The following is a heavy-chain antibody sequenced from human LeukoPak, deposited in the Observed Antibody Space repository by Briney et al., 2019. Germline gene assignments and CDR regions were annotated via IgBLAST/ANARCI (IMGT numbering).Heavy chain of an antibody. J-gene: IGHJ4*02. CDR3: ARGRGYGRFDY. CDR2: IYHSGST. V-gene: IGHV4-34*01. CDR1: GVSFTGYY. Sequence: SETLSLTCAVYGVSFTGYYWSWIREPPGKGLEWVGDIYHSGSTNYNPSLKSRVTISVDTSKNQFSLKLSSVTAADTAVYYCARGRGYGRFDYWGQGTLVTVSS. D-gene: IGHD5-18*01.